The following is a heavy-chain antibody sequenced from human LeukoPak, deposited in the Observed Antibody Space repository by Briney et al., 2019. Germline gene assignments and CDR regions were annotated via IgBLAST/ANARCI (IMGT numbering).Heavy chain of an antibody. J-gene: IGHJ5*02. V-gene: IGHV5-51*01. D-gene: IGHD4-17*01. Sequence: PGESLKISCKGSGYSFTSYWIGWVRQMPGKGLEWMGITYPGDSDTRYSPSFQGQVTISADKSISTAYLQWSSLKASDTAMYYCARRAPGGDYGRDLNWFDPWGQGTLVTVSS. CDR1: GYSFTSYW. CDR3: ARRAPGGDYGRDLNWFDP. CDR2: TYPGDSDT.